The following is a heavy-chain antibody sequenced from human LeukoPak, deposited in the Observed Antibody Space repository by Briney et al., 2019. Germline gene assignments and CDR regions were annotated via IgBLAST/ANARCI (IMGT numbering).Heavy chain of an antibody. J-gene: IGHJ3*01. D-gene: IGHD2/OR15-2a*01. CDR2: IIQDGSQT. CDR3: AREAIGTTAAFDV. V-gene: IGHV3-7*01. Sequence: GGSLRLSCAASGFSFSAFWMSWVRQAPGEGLEWVANIIQDGSQTHYVGSVRGRFTISRDNAQNSLYLQMNSLRAEDTAVYYCAREAIGTTAAFDVWGQGTMVAVSS. CDR1: GFSFSAFW.